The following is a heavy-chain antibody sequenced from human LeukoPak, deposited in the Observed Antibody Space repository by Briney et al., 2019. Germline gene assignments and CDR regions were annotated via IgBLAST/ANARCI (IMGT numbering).Heavy chain of an antibody. V-gene: IGHV3-21*01. CDR1: GFTFSSYS. J-gene: IGHJ4*02. CDR3: ARDRDIAAAGGDFDY. CDR2: ISSSSSYI. D-gene: IGHD6-13*01. Sequence: PGGSLRLSCAASGFTFSSYSMNWVRQAPGKGLEWVSSISSSSSYIYYADSVKGRFTISRDNAKNSLYLQMNSLRAEDTAVYYCARDRDIAAAGGDFDYRGQGTLVTVSS.